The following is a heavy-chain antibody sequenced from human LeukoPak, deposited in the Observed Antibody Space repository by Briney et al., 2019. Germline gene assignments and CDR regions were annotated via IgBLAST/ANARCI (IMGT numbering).Heavy chain of an antibody. Sequence: GGPLRLSCGASGFTSNNYDMRCAPHSTGRAVVGLFTVSGSGDNAYYADSVKGRFTISRDNSKNTLHLQMSRLRVEDTAVYYCAARPPIAVAGPFDFWGQGTLVTVSS. D-gene: IGHD6-19*01. CDR3: AARPPIAVAGPFDF. CDR1: GFTSNNYD. CDR2: VSGSGDNA. J-gene: IGHJ4*02. V-gene: IGHV3-23*01.